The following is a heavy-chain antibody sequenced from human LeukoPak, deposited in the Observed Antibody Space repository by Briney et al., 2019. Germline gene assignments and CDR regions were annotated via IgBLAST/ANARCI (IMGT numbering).Heavy chain of an antibody. D-gene: IGHD5-18*01. CDR2: ISYDGSNK. V-gene: IGHV3-30-3*01. CDR3: AREVDTDLEYFQH. CDR1: GFTFSSYA. J-gene: IGHJ1*01. Sequence: GGSLRLSCAASGFTFSSYAMHWVRQAPGKGLEWVAVISYDGSNKYYADSVKGRFTISRDNSKNTLYPQMNSLRAEDTAVYYCAREVDTDLEYFQHWGQGTLVTVSS.